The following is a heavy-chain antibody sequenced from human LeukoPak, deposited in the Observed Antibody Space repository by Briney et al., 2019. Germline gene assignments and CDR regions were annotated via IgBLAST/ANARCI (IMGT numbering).Heavy chain of an antibody. CDR3: ARDEYAAGSIDY. D-gene: IGHD6-13*01. Sequence: GGSLRLSCAASRFTFSSYSMNWVRQAPGKGLEWVSVIYSGGSTYYADSVKGRFTISRDNSKNTLYLQMNSLRAEDTAVYYCARDEYAAGSIDYWGQGTLVTVSS. J-gene: IGHJ4*02. CDR1: RFTFSSYS. V-gene: IGHV3-66*01. CDR2: IYSGGST.